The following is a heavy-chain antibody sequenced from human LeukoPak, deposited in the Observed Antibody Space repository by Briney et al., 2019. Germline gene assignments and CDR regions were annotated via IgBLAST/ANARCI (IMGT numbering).Heavy chain of an antibody. CDR3: ARAQSYYDFWSGPSHYFDY. CDR1: GYTFTGYY. Sequence: ASVKVSCKASGYTFTGYYMHWVRQAPGQGLEWMGWISAYNGNTNYAQKLQGRVTMTTDTSTSTAYMELRSLRSDDTAVYYCARAQSYYDFWSGPSHYFDYWGQGTLDTVSS. D-gene: IGHD3-3*01. V-gene: IGHV1-18*04. J-gene: IGHJ4*02. CDR2: ISAYNGNT.